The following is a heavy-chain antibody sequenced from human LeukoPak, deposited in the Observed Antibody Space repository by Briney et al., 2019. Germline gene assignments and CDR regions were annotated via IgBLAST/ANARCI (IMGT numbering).Heavy chain of an antibody. D-gene: IGHD3-3*01. CDR3: ARGNPAYYDFWSGYYYYYYYMDV. CDR1: GYTFTGYY. CDR2: INPNSGGT. J-gene: IGHJ6*03. V-gene: IGHV1-2*02. Sequence: ASVKVSCKASGYTFTGYYMHWVRQAPGQGLEWMGWINPNSGGTNYAQKFQGRVTMTRDTSISTAYMELSRLRSDDTAVYYCARGNPAYYDFWSGYYYYYYYMDVWGKGTTVTVSS.